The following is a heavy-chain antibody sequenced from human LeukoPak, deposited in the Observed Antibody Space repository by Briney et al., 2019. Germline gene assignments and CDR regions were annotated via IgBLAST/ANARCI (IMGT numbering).Heavy chain of an antibody. CDR2: ISGSGGST. J-gene: IGHJ4*02. D-gene: IGHD3-3*01. CDR3: AKAPRMTIFGEVTHFDC. V-gene: IGHV3-23*01. Sequence: GGSLRLSCAASGFTFSSYAMSWVRQAPGKGLEGVSAISGSGGSTYYADSVKGRFTISRDNSKNTLYLQMNSLRADATAVYYCAKAPRMTIFGEVTHFDCRGQGALVTVSS. CDR1: GFTFSSYA.